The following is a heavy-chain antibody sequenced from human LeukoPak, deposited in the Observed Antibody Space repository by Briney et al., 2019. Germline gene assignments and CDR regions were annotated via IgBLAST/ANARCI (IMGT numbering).Heavy chain of an antibody. V-gene: IGHV4-61*01. CDR2: IYYSGST. Sequence: PSETLSLTCTVSGGSFSSGSYYWSWIRQPPGKGLEWIGYIYYSGSTNYNPSLKSRVTISVDTPKNQFSLKLSSVTAADTAVYYCARDSYCSSTSCYWSYYYGMDVWGQGTTVTVSS. CDR1: GGSFSSGSYY. CDR3: ARDSYCSSTSCYWSYYYGMDV. J-gene: IGHJ6*02. D-gene: IGHD2-2*01.